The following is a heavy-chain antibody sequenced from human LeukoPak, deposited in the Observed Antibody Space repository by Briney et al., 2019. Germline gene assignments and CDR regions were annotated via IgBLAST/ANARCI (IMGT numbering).Heavy chain of an antibody. CDR3: ARSEEGYCSGGSCWGAFDI. V-gene: IGHV3-30-3*01. CDR1: EFSVSSNY. J-gene: IGHJ3*02. D-gene: IGHD2-15*01. Sequence: GGSLRLSCAASEFSVSSNYMTWVRQAPGKGLEWVAVISYDGSNKYYADSVKGRFTISRDNSKNTLYLQMNSLRAEDTAVYYCARSEEGYCSGGSCWGAFDIWGQGTMVTVSS. CDR2: ISYDGSNK.